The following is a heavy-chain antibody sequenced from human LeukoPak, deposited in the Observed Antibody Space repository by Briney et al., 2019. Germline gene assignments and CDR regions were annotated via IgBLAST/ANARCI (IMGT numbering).Heavy chain of an antibody. CDR1: GGSISSSSYY. CDR2: IYYSGST. J-gene: IGHJ4*02. V-gene: IGHV4-39*01. Sequence: PSETLSLTCTISGGSISSSSYYWGWIRQPPGKGLEWIGSIYYSGSTYYNPSLKSRVTISVDTSKNQFSLKLSSVTAADTAVYYCATIFGVVIIQDWGQGTLVTVST. D-gene: IGHD3-3*01. CDR3: ATIFGVVIIQD.